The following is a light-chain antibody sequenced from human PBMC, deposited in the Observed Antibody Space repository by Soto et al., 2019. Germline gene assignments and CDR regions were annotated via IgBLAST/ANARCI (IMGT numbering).Light chain of an antibody. CDR3: QQYGSSSRI. CDR1: QSFNNNY. J-gene: IGKJ4*01. Sequence: EVVLTQSPGTLSLSPGERATLSCRASQSFNNNYLAWYKQKPGPAPRLLIYGSSSRATGIPERFSGCGSGTDFNSAINSLEPVDFAVYYCQQYGSSSRIFGGGTKVEIK. CDR2: GSS. V-gene: IGKV3-20*01.